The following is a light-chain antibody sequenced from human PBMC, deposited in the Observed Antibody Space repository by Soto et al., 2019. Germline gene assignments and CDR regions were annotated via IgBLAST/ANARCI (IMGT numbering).Light chain of an antibody. CDR3: QQYGFLPIT. V-gene: IGKV3-20*01. CDR1: QSLSSRI. Sequence: VVFTQSPGTLSFPPVEIATLSSMASQSLSSRILAWYQQKPGQAPRLLIYSSSSRATGVPDRLSGSGSGTDFTLTITRLEPEDSAVYYCQQYGFLPITFGQGTRLEIK. CDR2: SSS. J-gene: IGKJ5*01.